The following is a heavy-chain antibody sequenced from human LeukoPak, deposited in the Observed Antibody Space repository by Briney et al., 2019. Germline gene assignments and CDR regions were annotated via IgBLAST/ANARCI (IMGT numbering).Heavy chain of an antibody. J-gene: IGHJ4*02. D-gene: IGHD5-12*01. V-gene: IGHV3-21*04. Sequence: GGSLRLSCAASGFTFITHTMNWVRQAPGKGLEWVSSINIYYADSVKGRFTISRDNAKNSLYLQMNSLRAEDTALYYCAKDSTSGYNENNFDHWGQGTLVTVSS. CDR1: GFTFITHT. CDR3: AKDSTSGYNENNFDH. CDR2: INI.